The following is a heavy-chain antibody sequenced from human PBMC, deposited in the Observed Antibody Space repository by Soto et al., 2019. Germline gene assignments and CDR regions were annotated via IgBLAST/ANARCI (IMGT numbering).Heavy chain of an antibody. CDR1: KLTVGSSY. CDR2: IYSVGLT. V-gene: IGHV3-53*01. Sequence: GGSLRLSCAASKLTVGSSYMTWVRQAPGKGLEWVSVIYSVGLTYYAGAVQGRFTISRDTSKDTLYLQMNTLRAEDTAVYYCASSAGFWSGGSCYDYWGQGTLVTVSS. J-gene: IGHJ4*02. D-gene: IGHD2-15*01. CDR3: ASSAGFWSGGSCYDY.